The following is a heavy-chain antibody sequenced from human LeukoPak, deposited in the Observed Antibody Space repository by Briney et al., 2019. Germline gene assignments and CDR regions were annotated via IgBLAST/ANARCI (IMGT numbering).Heavy chain of an antibody. CDR2: IYYSGST. CDR1: GGSVSGYY. V-gene: IGHV4-59*02. J-gene: IGHJ4*02. D-gene: IGHD6-19*01. Sequence: SETLSLTCVVSGGSVSGYYWGWIRQPPGRGLEWIGYIYYSGSTNYNPSLKSRVTISVDTSKNQFSLKLSSVTAADTAVYYCARGYSSGWYEGLFDYWGQGTLVTVPS. CDR3: ARGYSSGWYEGLFDY.